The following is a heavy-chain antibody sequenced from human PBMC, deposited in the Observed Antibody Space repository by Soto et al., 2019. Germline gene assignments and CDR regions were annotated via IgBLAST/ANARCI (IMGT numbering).Heavy chain of an antibody. CDR1: GFTFSSYG. Sequence: HVKLVESGGGVVQPGRSLRLSCAASGFTFSSYGMHWVRQAPGKGLEWVVVISYDGSNKYYADSVKGRFTISRDNSKNTLYLQMNSLRAEDTAVYYCPKSSPVGDILTGYYIYWGQGTLVTVSS. J-gene: IGHJ4*02. V-gene: IGHV3-30*18. CDR2: ISYDGSNK. CDR3: PKSSPVGDILTGYYIY. D-gene: IGHD3-9*01.